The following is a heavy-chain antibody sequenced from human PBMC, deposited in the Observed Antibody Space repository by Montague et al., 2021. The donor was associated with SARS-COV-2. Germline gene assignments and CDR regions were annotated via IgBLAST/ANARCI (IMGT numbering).Heavy chain of an antibody. Sequence: SETLSLTCAVYGGSISDYYWSWIRQPPGKGLEWIGQLYYSGSTTYNPSLKSRVTISVDTSKNQFSLKLNSVTAADTAVYFCATALSSITIIVVVSQHKTTLSMELYTTHSTETTVYDCGRSVVAINMMAVHFSTSAWSFDYWGQGTLVTVSS. CDR2: LYYSGST. CDR1: GGSISDYY. J-gene: IGHJ4*02. D-gene: IGHD3-22*01. V-gene: IGHV4-34*01. CDR3: ATALSSITIIVVVSQHKTTLSMELYTTHSTETTVYDCGRSVVAINMMAVHFSTSAWSFDY.